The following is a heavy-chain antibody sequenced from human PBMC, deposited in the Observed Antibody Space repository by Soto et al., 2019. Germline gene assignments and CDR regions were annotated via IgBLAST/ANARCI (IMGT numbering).Heavy chain of an antibody. J-gene: IGHJ4*02. CDR2: IYYSGST. CDR3: ARRLIAARTFDY. D-gene: IGHD6-6*01. Sequence: QLQLQESGPGLVKPSETLSLTCTVSGGSISSSSYYWGWIRQPPGKGLEWIGSIYYSGSTYYNPSLKSRVTISVDTSKNQFSLKLSSVTAADTAVYYCARRLIAARTFDYWGQGTLVTVSS. CDR1: GGSISSSSYY. V-gene: IGHV4-39*01.